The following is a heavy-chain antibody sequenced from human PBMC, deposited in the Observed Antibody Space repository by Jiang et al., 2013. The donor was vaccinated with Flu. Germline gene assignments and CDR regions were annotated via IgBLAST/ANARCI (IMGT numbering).Heavy chain of an antibody. CDR2: ISSSGSTI. CDR1: GLSFSDYY. CDR3: VRDGGDYAYFQH. V-gene: IGHV3-11*01. J-gene: IGHJ1*01. Sequence: VQLVESGGGLVKPGGSLRLSCAASGLSFSDYYMTWIRQAPGKGLECVTYISSSGSTIYYADSVKGRFTISRDNAKNSLFLQMNSLRAEDTAVYYCVRDGGDYAYFQHWGQGTLVTVSS. D-gene: IGHD4-17*01.